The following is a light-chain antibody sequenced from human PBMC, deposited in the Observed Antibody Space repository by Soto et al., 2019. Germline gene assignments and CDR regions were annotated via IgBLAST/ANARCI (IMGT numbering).Light chain of an antibody. CDR3: QQYNNWPPIT. CDR1: QSVSSNY. Sequence: EIVLTQSLCTLSLSPGERTTLSCRASQSVSSNYLAWYQQKPGQAPRLLIYGASSRATGIPDRFSGSGSGTEFTLTISSLQSEDFAVYYCQQYNNWPPITFGQGTRLEIK. V-gene: IGKV3-20*01. CDR2: GAS. J-gene: IGKJ5*01.